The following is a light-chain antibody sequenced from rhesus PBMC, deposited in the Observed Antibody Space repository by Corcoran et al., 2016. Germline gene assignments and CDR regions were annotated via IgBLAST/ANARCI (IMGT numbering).Light chain of an antibody. CDR2: EAS. CDR1: QGITND. V-gene: IGKV1-25*01. CDR3: QHYYSTPFT. J-gene: IGKJ3*01. Sequence: DIQMTQSPSSLSASVGDRVTITCRASQGITNDLAWYQQKPGETPKLLIYEASSLQSGIPSRFRGRGSGTDVTLTISSLQPEDFATYYCQHYYSTPFTFGPGTKLDIK.